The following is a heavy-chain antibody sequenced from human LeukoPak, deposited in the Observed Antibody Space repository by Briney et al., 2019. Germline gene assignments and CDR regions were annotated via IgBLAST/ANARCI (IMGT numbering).Heavy chain of an antibody. CDR3: ASSESYRFDY. Sequence: PGGSLRLSCAASGFTFSSYSMNWVRQAPGKGLEWVSHITASGTAMFYADSVKGRFTISRDNAKNSLYLQMNSLRDEDTAVCYCASSESYRFDYWGQGTLVTVSS. CDR2: ITASGTAM. CDR1: GFTFSSYS. D-gene: IGHD1-26*01. V-gene: IGHV3-48*02. J-gene: IGHJ4*02.